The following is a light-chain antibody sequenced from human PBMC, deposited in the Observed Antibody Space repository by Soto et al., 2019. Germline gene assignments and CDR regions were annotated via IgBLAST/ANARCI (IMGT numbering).Light chain of an antibody. V-gene: IGLV2-14*03. J-gene: IGLJ1*01. CDR2: DVN. Sequence: QSALTQPASVSGSPGQSITISCTGTSSDVGGYNYVSWYQHHPGKAPKLMIYDVNNRPSGVSARFSGSKSGNTASLTISGLQAEDEAEYYCSSYTSSSTYVFGTWTKVTVL. CDR1: SSDVGGYNY. CDR3: SSYTSSSTYV.